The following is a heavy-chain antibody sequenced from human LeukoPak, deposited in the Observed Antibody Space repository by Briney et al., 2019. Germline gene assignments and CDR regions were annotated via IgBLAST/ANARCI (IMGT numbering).Heavy chain of an antibody. Sequence: GETLRLSCAASGFTFSSYSMNWVRQAPGKGLEWVSSISSSSSYIYYADSVKGRFTISRDNAKNSLYLQMNSLRAEDTAVYYCARGPYTFGGVIANFDYWGQGTLVTVSS. CDR2: ISSSSSYI. J-gene: IGHJ4*02. D-gene: IGHD3-16*02. CDR1: GFTFSSYS. CDR3: ARGPYTFGGVIANFDY. V-gene: IGHV3-21*01.